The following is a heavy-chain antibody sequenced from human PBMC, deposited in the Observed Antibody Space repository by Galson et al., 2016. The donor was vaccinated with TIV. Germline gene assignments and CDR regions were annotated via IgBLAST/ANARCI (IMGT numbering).Heavy chain of an antibody. CDR2: IYYSGSA. Sequence: ETLSLTCTVSGGSISSTSYYWGWIRQPPGKGLEWIGNIYYSGSAYYNPSLKSRVTISVDTSKNQFSLKLSPVTAADTAVYYCATYCSSTTCLFDPWGQGTLVTVSS. D-gene: IGHD2-2*01. CDR3: ATYCSSTTCLFDP. V-gene: IGHV4-39*01. J-gene: IGHJ5*02. CDR1: GGSISSTSYY.